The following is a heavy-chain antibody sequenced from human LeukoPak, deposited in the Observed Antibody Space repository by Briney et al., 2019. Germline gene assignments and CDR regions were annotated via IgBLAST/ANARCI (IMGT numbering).Heavy chain of an antibody. CDR2: INPNSGGT. Sequence: ASVKVSCKASGYTFTGYYMHWVRQAPGQGLEWMGWINPNSGGTNYAQKFQGRVTMTRDTSISTAYMELSRLRSDDTAVYYCARHREGSSWYSWGQYNWFDPWGQGTLVTVSS. CDR1: GYTFTGYY. V-gene: IGHV1-2*02. CDR3: ARHREGSSWYSWGQYNWFDP. D-gene: IGHD6-13*01. J-gene: IGHJ5*02.